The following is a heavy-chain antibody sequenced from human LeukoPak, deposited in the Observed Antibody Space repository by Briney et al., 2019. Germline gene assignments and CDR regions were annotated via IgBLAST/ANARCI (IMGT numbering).Heavy chain of an antibody. Sequence: SQTLSLTCAFSGDSVSSNSAAWNWIRQSPSRGLEWLGSTYYRSKRYNDYAVSVKSRLTINPDTSKNQFSLQLNSVTPEDTAVYYCARATIAARDYYYYYHGMAVWGQGTTVTVSS. J-gene: IGHJ6*02. CDR1: GDSVSSNSAA. CDR2: TYYRSKRYN. CDR3: ARATIAARDYYYYYHGMAV. V-gene: IGHV6-1*01. D-gene: IGHD6-6*01.